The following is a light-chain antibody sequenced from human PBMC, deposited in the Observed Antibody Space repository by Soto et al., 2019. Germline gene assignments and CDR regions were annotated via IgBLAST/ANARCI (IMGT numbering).Light chain of an antibody. CDR1: QSINAW. CDR2: DVS. J-gene: IGKJ1*01. CDR3: QQYHRYST. V-gene: IGKV1-5*01. Sequence: DIHMTQAPSTLSASVGDRVTITCRASQSINAWLAWYQQKPGKAPKLLIYDVSTLASGVPSRFSGSASGTEFTLTIGNLESDDFASYYCQQYHRYSTFGQGTKVDI.